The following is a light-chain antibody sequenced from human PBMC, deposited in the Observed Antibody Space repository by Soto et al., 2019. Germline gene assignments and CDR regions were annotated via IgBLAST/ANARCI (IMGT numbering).Light chain of an antibody. Sequence: DFVLTQSPDSLAVSLGERATFNCRSSRTLLSPADNQNYLAWSRQRPGQPPELLIYWASTRESGVPDRFTGSGSGTDFTLTISSLQAEDVAVYYFHQNYATPLTFGGGTKLDIK. CDR3: HQNYATPLT. J-gene: IGKJ3*01. CDR1: RTLLSPADNQNY. V-gene: IGKV4-1*01. CDR2: WAS.